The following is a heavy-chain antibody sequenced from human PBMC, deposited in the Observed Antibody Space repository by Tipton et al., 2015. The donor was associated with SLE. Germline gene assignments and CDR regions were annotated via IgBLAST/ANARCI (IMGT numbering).Heavy chain of an antibody. D-gene: IGHD2-2*02. Sequence: SLRLSCAASGFTFSSYSMNWVRQAPGKGLEWVSSISSSSSYIYYADSVKGRFTISRDNAKNSLYLQMNSLRAEDTAVYYCARDRYCSSTSCYIDAFDIWGQGTMVTVSS. CDR1: GFTFSSYS. V-gene: IGHV3-21*01. CDR2: ISSSSSYI. J-gene: IGHJ3*02. CDR3: ARDRYCSSTSCYIDAFDI.